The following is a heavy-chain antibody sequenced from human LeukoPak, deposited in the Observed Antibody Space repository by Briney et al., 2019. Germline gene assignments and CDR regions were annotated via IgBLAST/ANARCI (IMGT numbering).Heavy chain of an antibody. J-gene: IGHJ3*02. Sequence: PGGSLRLSCAASGFTFSSYSMNWVRQAPGKGLEWVSSISSSSSYIYYADSVKGRFTISRDNAKNSLYLQMNSLRAEDTAVYYCARARYSLYGDYIHDSDAFDIWGQGTMVTVSS. CDR3: ARARYSLYGDYIHDSDAFDI. CDR1: GFTFSSYS. CDR2: ISSSSSYI. V-gene: IGHV3-21*01. D-gene: IGHD4-17*01.